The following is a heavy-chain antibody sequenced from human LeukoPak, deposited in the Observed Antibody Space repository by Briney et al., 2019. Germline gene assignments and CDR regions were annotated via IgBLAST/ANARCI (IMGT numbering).Heavy chain of an antibody. Sequence: SETLSLTCAVYGGSFSGYYWSWIRQPPGKGLEWIAEINHSGSTNYNPSLKSRVTISVDTSKNQFSLKLSSVTAADTAVYYCARGAGLWFGEQYYFDYWGQGTLVTVSS. CDR1: GGSFSGYY. CDR3: ARGAGLWFGEQYYFDY. D-gene: IGHD3-10*01. J-gene: IGHJ4*02. V-gene: IGHV4-34*01. CDR2: INHSGST.